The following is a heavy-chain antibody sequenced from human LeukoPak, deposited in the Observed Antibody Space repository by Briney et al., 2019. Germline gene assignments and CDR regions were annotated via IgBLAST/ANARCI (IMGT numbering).Heavy chain of an antibody. CDR3: ARGPIVVVPAATRPFQH. CDR2: INHSGST. J-gene: IGHJ1*01. Sequence: SETLSLTCAVYGGSFSGYYWSWIRQPPGKGLEWIGEINHSGSTNYNPSLKSRVTISVDTSKNQFSLKPSSVTAADTAVYYCARGPIVVVPAATRPFQHWGQGTLVTVSS. CDR1: GGSFSGYY. D-gene: IGHD2-2*01. V-gene: IGHV4-34*01.